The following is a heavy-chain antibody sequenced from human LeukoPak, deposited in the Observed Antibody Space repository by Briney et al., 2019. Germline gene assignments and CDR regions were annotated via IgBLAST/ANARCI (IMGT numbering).Heavy chain of an antibody. CDR2: INWNGGST. Sequence: PGGSLRLSCAASGFTLDDYGMSWVRQAPGKGLEWVSGINWNGGSTGYADSVKGRFTISRDNAKNSLYLQMNSLRAEDTALYYCARLAAARPRAYYYYYMDVWGKGTTVTVSS. V-gene: IGHV3-20*04. D-gene: IGHD6-6*01. CDR1: GFTLDDYG. CDR3: ARLAAARPRAYYYYYMDV. J-gene: IGHJ6*03.